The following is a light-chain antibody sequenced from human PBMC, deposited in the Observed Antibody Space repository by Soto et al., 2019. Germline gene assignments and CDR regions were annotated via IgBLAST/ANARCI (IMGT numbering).Light chain of an antibody. V-gene: IGLV2-14*01. CDR1: SSDIGSYNY. CDR3: ISYRRSDTSYV. CDR2: EVR. Sequence: QSALTQPASVSGSPGQSITISCTGTSSDIGSYNYVAWYQQFPGKTPKLIIYEVRNRPSGVSFRFSGSRSGNKASLTISGLQAEDEADYYCISYRRSDTSYVFGTGTKVTVL. J-gene: IGLJ1*01.